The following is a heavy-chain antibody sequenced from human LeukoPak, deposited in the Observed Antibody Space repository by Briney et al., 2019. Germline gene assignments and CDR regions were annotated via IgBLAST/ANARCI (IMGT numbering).Heavy chain of an antibody. Sequence: GGSLRLSCAASGFTFSSYWMSWVRQAPGKGLEWVANIKQDGSEKYYVDSVKGRFTISRDNAKNSLYLQMNSLRAEDTAVYYCAKDRGGSVYYFDYWGQGTLVTVSS. CDR3: AKDRGGSVYYFDY. D-gene: IGHD2-15*01. CDR1: GFTFSSYW. CDR2: IKQDGSEK. V-gene: IGHV3-7*01. J-gene: IGHJ4*02.